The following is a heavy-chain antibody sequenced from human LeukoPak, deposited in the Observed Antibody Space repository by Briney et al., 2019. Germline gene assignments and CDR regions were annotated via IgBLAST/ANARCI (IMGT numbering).Heavy chain of an antibody. CDR1: GFTFSSYD. J-gene: IGHJ6*02. Sequence: QPGGSLRLSCAASGFTFSSYDMHWVRQATGKGLEGVSAIGTAGDTYYPGSVKGRFTISRENAKNSLYLQMNSLRAGDTAVYYCAREEYFGGNYRPYGMDVWGQGTTVTVSS. D-gene: IGHD4-23*01. CDR2: IGTAGDT. CDR3: AREEYFGGNYRPYGMDV. V-gene: IGHV3-13*01.